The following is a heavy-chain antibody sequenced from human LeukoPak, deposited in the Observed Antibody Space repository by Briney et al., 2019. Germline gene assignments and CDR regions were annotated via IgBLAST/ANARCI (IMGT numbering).Heavy chain of an antibody. CDR2: ISYDGSNK. D-gene: IGHD5-18*01. J-gene: IGHJ4*02. CDR1: GFTFSSYA. CDR3: ARSSRGYSYGYYFDY. V-gene: IGHV3-30*04. Sequence: QPGGSLRLSCAASGFTFSSYAMHWVRQAPGKGLEWVAVISYDGSNKYYADSVKGRFTISRDNSKNTLYLQMNSLRAEDTAVYYCARSSRGYSYGYYFDYWGQGTLVTVSS.